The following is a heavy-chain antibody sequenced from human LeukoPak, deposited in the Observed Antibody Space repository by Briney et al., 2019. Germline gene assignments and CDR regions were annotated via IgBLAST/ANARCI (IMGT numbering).Heavy chain of an antibody. J-gene: IGHJ3*02. V-gene: IGHV4-38-2*01. D-gene: IGHD3-16*01. CDR1: GYSINNGYY. Sequence: PSETLSLTCAVSGYSINNGYYWGWVRQPPGKGLEGIATIFESGSTYYSPSLKSRVAISVDTSRNQFSLKLSSVTAADTAVYFCARHSQWGIIPWAFDIWGQGTMVTVSS. CDR3: ARHSQWGIIPWAFDI. CDR2: IFESGST.